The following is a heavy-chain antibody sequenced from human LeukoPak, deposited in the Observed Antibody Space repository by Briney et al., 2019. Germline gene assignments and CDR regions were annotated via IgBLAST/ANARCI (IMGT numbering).Heavy chain of an antibody. CDR2: VSSKTDGGTT. CDR3: STERDAYNKLYFGY. J-gene: IGHJ4*02. CDR1: GFTFTNAC. Sequence: PGGSLRLSCAASGFTFTNACMSWVRQAPGKGLEWVGRVSSKTDGGTTDYAAPGKGRFTISKDESKNTLPLQMNSVETDDTAVYYCSTERDAYNKLYFGYWGQGTMVSVSS. D-gene: IGHD4-4*01. V-gene: IGHV3-15*01.